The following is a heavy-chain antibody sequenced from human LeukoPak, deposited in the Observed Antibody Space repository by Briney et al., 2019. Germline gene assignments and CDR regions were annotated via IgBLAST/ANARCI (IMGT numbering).Heavy chain of an antibody. CDR3: ARPKYTTSSFDHHYGLDV. Sequence: GASVKVSCKASGYSFTTYTMHWVRQAPGQRLEWMGWVNGGSGNTEYSEKFQGRLTIGRDTSASTAYMELSSLKSEDTAVYYCARPKYTTSSFDHHYGLDVWGQGTRVIVSS. V-gene: IGHV1-3*01. J-gene: IGHJ6*02. CDR2: VNGGSGNT. CDR1: GYSFTTYT. D-gene: IGHD2-2*02.